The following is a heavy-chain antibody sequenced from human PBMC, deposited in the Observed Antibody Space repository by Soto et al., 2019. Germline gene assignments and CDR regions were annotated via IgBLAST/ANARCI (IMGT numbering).Heavy chain of an antibody. CDR3: AREGYGGEYYYYGMDV. CDR2: IYYSGST. V-gene: IGHV4-61*01. D-gene: IGHD2-21*01. J-gene: IGHJ6*02. Sequence: PSETLSLTCTVSGGSVSSGSYYWSWIRQPPGKGLEWIGYIYYSGSTNYNPSLKSRVTISVDTSKNQFSLKLSSVTAADTAVYYCAREGYGGEYYYYGMDVWGQGTTVTVSS. CDR1: GGSVSSGSYY.